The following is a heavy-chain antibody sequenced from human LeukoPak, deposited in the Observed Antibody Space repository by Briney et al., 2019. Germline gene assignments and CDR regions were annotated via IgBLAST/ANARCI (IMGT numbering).Heavy chain of an antibody. J-gene: IGHJ4*02. CDR3: ARDRDLGSYFDY. Sequence: PGGSLRLSCAASGFTFSSYWMHWVRQAPGKGLEWVSVIYSGGSTYYADSVKGRFTISRDNSKNTLYLQMNSLRAEDTAVYYCARDRDLGSYFDYWGQGTLVTVSS. CDR2: IYSGGST. D-gene: IGHD3-10*01. CDR1: GFTFSSYW. V-gene: IGHV3-53*01.